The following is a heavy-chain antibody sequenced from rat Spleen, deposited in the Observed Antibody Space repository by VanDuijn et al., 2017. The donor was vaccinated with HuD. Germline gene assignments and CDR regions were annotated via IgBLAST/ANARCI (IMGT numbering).Heavy chain of an antibody. V-gene: IGHV5S13*01. CDR2: ISTGGGNT. D-gene: IGHD2-1*01. CDR1: GFTFSDYN. CDR3: ARRYRETYAQYFDY. Sequence: EVQLVESGGGLVQPGRSLKLSCAASGFTFSDYNMAWVRQAPTKGLEWVASISTGGGNTYYRDSVKGRFTNSRDNAKNTQYLQMDSLRSEDAATYYCARRYRETYAQYFDYWGQGVMVTVSS. J-gene: IGHJ2*01.